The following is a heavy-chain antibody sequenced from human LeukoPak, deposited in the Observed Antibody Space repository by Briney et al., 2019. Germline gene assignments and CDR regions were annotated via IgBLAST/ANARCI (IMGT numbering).Heavy chain of an antibody. D-gene: IGHD6-19*01. V-gene: IGHV3-7*01. CDR3: ARDPGGYSSGGELDV. CDR1: GFTFSSYW. Sequence: GGSLRLSCAASGFTFSSYWMSWVRQAPGKGLEWVANIKQDGSEKYYVDSVKGRFTISRDNAKKSLYLQMNSLRAEDMAVYYCARDPGGYSSGGELDVWGKGTTVTVSS. J-gene: IGHJ6*04. CDR2: IKQDGSEK.